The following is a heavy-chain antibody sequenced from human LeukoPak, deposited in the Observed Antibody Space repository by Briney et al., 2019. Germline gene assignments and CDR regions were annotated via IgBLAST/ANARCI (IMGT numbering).Heavy chain of an antibody. J-gene: IGHJ4*02. Sequence: SETLSLTCAVYGGSFSGYYWSWIRQPPGKGLEWIGEINHSGSTNYNPSLKSRVTISVDTSKNQFSLKLSSVTAADTAVYYCAKRDIAVAGKTHFDYWGQGTLVTVSS. CDR1: GGSFSGYY. V-gene: IGHV4-34*01. CDR3: AKRDIAVAGKTHFDY. CDR2: INHSGST. D-gene: IGHD6-19*01.